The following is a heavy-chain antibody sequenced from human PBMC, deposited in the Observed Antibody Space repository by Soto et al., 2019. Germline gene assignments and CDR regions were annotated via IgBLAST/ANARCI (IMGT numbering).Heavy chain of an antibody. CDR3: ARALDITGTVCFFDY. D-gene: IGHD1-20*01. CDR1: GGSISSGGYY. J-gene: IGHJ4*02. CDR2: IYYSGST. Sequence: SETLSLTCTVSGGSISSGGYYWSWIRQHPGKGLEWIGYIYYSGSTYYNPSLKSRVTISVDTSKNQFSLKLSSVTAADTAVYYCARALDITGTVCFFDYWGQGTLVTVSS. V-gene: IGHV4-31*03.